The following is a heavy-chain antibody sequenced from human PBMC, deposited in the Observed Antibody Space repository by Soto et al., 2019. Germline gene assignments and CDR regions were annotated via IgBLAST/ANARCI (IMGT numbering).Heavy chain of an antibody. D-gene: IGHD2-21*02. Sequence: QVQLVQSGAEEKKPGASVKVSCKASGYTFTSYAMHWVRQAPGQRLEWMGWINDGNGNTKYSQTFQGRVTITRDTAARTGYMELCILRSEDRAVYYCARSIVVVTALGYWGQGTLVTVSS. CDR2: INDGNGNT. CDR3: ARSIVVVTALGY. V-gene: IGHV1-3*05. J-gene: IGHJ4*02. CDR1: GYTFTSYA.